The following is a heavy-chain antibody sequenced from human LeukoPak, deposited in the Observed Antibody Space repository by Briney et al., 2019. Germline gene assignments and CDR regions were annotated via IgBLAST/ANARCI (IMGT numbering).Heavy chain of an antibody. J-gene: IGHJ4*02. CDR2: ISTYNGNT. CDR3: ARSSLAVAGSVFDY. Sequence: ASVKVSCKASGYTFTSYGISWVRQAPGQGLEWMGWISTYNGNTNYAQKLQGRVSMTTDTSTSTAYMGLRSLRSDDTAVYYCARSSLAVAGSVFDYWGQGTLVTVSS. CDR1: GYTFTSYG. V-gene: IGHV1-18*01. D-gene: IGHD6-19*01.